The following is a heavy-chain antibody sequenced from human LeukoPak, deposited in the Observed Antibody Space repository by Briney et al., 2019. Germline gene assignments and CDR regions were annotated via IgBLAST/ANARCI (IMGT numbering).Heavy chain of an antibody. CDR3: AKDSMVQGGYYFDY. CDR1: GFTFSSYA. D-gene: IGHD3-10*01. CDR2: ISGSGGST. V-gene: IGHV3-23*01. J-gene: IGHJ4*02. Sequence: PGGSLRLSCAASGFTFSSYAMSRVRQAPGKGLEWVSAISGSGGSTYYADSVKGRFTISRDNPKNTLYLQMNSLRAEDTAVYYCAKDSMVQGGYYFDYWGQGTLVTVSS.